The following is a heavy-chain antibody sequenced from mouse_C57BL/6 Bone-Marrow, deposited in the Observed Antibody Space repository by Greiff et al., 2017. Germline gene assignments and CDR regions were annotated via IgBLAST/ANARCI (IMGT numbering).Heavy chain of an antibody. Sequence: EVQLVESGGGLVKPGGSLKLSCAASGFTFSDYGMHWVRQAPEKGLEWVAYISSGSSTIYYADTVKGRFTISRDNAKNTLFLQMTSLRSEDTAMYYCARKPLNWAWFAYWGQGTLVTVSA. CDR3: ARKPLNWAWFAY. J-gene: IGHJ3*01. D-gene: IGHD4-1*01. CDR1: GFTFSDYG. V-gene: IGHV5-17*01. CDR2: ISSGSSTI.